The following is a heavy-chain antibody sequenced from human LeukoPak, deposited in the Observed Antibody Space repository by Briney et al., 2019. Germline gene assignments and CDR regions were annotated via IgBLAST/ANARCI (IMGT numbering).Heavy chain of an antibody. V-gene: IGHV4-30-4*01. CDR3: ARHRKSARNYLYYYMDV. CDR2: IYYSGST. CDR1: GGSISSGDYY. Sequence: SSETLSLTCTVSGGSISSGDYYWSWIRQPPGKGLEWIGYIYYSGSTYYNPSLKSRVTISVDTSKNQFSLNLTSVTAADTALYYCARHRKSARNYLYYYMDVWGKGTTVTVSS. D-gene: IGHD6-6*01. J-gene: IGHJ6*03.